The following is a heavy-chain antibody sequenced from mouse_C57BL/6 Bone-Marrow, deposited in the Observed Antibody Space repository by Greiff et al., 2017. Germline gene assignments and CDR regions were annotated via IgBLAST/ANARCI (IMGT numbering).Heavy chain of an antibody. Sequence: VQLQPSGPELVKPGASVKMSCKASGYTFTDYNLHWVKPSPGKRLEWIGYINPNNGGTSYNQKFKGKSTLTVNKSSSTAYMELRSLTSEDSAVYDCYGRSSRFDYWGQGTTLTVSS. CDR3: YGRSSRFDY. J-gene: IGHJ2*01. V-gene: IGHV1-22*01. D-gene: IGHD1-1*01. CDR2: INPNNGGT. CDR1: GYTFTDYN.